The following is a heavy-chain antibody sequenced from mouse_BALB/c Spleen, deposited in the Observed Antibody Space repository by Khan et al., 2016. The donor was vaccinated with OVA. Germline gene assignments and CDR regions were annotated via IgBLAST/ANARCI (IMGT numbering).Heavy chain of an antibody. V-gene: IGHV1-9*01. CDR1: GYPFSSYW. Sequence: QVQLQQSGGDLMKPGASVKISCKATGYPFSSYWIEWVKQRPGHGLEWIGQIFPGSVSTTYNEKFKGKATFTADTSSNTAYMQLSSLTSEDSAVYYCARGGDGGFAYWGQGTLVTGTA. J-gene: IGHJ3*01. CDR3: ARGGDGGFAY. D-gene: IGHD2-13*01. CDR2: IFPGSVST.